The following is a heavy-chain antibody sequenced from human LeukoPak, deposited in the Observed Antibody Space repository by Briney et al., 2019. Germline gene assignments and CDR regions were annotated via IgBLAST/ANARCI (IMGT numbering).Heavy chain of an antibody. CDR1: GFTFSNAW. V-gene: IGHV3-15*01. Sequence: PGGSLRLSCAASGFTFSNAWMSWVRQAPGKGLEWVGRIKSKTDGGTTDYAAPVKGRFTISRDDSKNTLYLQMNSLKTVDTAVYYCILRDIVVVPAARTFDYWGQGTLVTVSS. CDR2: IKSKTDGGTT. J-gene: IGHJ4*02. D-gene: IGHD2-2*01. CDR3: ILRDIVVVPAARTFDY.